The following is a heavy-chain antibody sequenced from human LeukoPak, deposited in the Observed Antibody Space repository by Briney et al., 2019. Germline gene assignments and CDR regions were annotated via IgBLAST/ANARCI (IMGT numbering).Heavy chain of an antibody. CDR1: GYSFTSYW. J-gene: IGHJ3*02. D-gene: IGHD3-10*01. CDR2: IYPGDSDT. V-gene: IGHV5-51*01. Sequence: GESLKISCKGSGYSFTSYWIGWVRLMPGKCLERMWIIYPGDSDTRYSPSFQGQVTISADKSIITAYLQWSSLKASDTAMYYCASSYYYGSGSYYIDAFDIWGQGTMVTVSS. CDR3: ASSYYYGSGSYYIDAFDI.